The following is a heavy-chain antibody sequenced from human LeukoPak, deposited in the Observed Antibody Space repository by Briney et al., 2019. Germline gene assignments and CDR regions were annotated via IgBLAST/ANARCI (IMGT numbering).Heavy chain of an antibody. CDR2: FYSDGGRT. CDR1: GFTLSSNW. CDR3: ARSGRGGAFDI. V-gene: IGHV3-74*01. J-gene: IGHJ3*02. D-gene: IGHD1-26*01. Sequence: GGPLRLSCAGSGFTLSSNWMHWVRQAPGKGLVWVARFYSDGGRTNYADSVKGRFTISGDNAKNTQYLQMSSLRAEDTAVYYCARSGRGGAFDIWGQGTMVTVSS.